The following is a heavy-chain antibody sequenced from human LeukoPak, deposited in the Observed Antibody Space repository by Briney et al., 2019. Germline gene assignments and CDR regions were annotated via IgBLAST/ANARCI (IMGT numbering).Heavy chain of an antibody. CDR1: GYTFTSYD. CDR3: ARGLSGTFTILLPPNYYYYYMDV. Sequence: ASVKVSCKASGYTFTSYDINWVRQATGQGLEWMGWMNPNSGNTGYAQKFQGRVTMTRNTSISTAYMELSSLRSEDTAVYYCARGLSGTFTILLPPNYYYYYMDVWGKGTTVTVSS. CDR2: MNPNSGNT. J-gene: IGHJ6*03. V-gene: IGHV1-8*01. D-gene: IGHD3-3*01.